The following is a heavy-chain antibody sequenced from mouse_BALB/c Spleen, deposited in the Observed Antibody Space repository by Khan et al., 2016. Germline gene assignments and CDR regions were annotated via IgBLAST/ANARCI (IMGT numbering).Heavy chain of an antibody. CDR2: INTYTGEP. Sequence: QIQLVQSGPELKKPGETVRISCKASGYTFTNYGMNWVKQAPGKGLKWMGWINTYTGEPTYADDFKGRFAFSLETSASTAYLQINNLKNEDTATYVCARPDYGSSGGFAYWGQGTLVTISA. CDR1: GYTFTNYG. CDR3: ARPDYGSSGGFAY. D-gene: IGHD1-1*01. J-gene: IGHJ3*01. V-gene: IGHV9-3-1*01.